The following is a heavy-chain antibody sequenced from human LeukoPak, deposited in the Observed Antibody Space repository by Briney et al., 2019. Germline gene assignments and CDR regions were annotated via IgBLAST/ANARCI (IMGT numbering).Heavy chain of an antibody. CDR1: GGSISSGSYY. CDR3: ARLPRVDYFDY. CDR2: IYYSGST. V-gene: IGHV4-39*01. Sequence: SQTLSLTCTVSGGSISSGSYYWSWIRQPPGKGLEWIGSIYYSGSTYYNPSLKSRVTISVDTSTNQFSLRLSSVTAADTAEYYCARLPRVDYFDYWGQGTLVTVSS. J-gene: IGHJ4*02.